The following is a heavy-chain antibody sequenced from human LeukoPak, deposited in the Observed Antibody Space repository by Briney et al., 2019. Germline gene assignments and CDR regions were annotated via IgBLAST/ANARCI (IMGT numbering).Heavy chain of an antibody. D-gene: IGHD1-26*01. J-gene: IGHJ1*01. CDR2: ISRSGGGT. CDR1: GFTFSNFA. Sequence: GGSLRLSCFASGFTFSNFAMHWVRQGPGKGLEYVSGISRSGGGTYYADSVQGRFTISRDNSKNTLYLQMSSLRPEDTAVYYCVYQVMGAVEWGQGTLVTVSS. V-gene: IGHV3-64D*09. CDR3: VYQVMGAVE.